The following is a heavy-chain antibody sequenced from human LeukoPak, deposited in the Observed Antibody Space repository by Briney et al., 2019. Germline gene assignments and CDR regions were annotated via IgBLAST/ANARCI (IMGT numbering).Heavy chain of an antibody. V-gene: IGHV3-33*01. Sequence: GRSLRLSCAASGFTFSSYGMHWVRQAPGKGLEWVADIWYHGNEIHYVDSVKGRFTISRDNLSNTLYLQMNSLRAEDSAVYYCVRGSGGNGYGYWGDNWGQGTLVTVSS. CDR1: GFTFSSYG. CDR3: VRGSGGNGYGYWGDN. CDR2: IWYHGNEI. D-gene: IGHD5-12*01. J-gene: IGHJ4*02.